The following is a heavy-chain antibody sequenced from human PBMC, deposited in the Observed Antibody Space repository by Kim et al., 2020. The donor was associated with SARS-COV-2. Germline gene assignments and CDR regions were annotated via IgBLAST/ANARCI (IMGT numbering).Heavy chain of an antibody. CDR2: ISYDGSNK. CDR1: GFTFSSYG. V-gene: IGHV3-30*18. Sequence: GGSLRLSCAASGFTFSSYGMHWVRQAPGKGLEWVAVISYDGSNKYYADSVKGRFTISRDNSKNTLYLQMNSLRAEDTAVYYCAKDQVTYSSSWLFDYWGQGTLVTVSS. J-gene: IGHJ4*02. CDR3: AKDQVTYSSSWLFDY. D-gene: IGHD6-13*01.